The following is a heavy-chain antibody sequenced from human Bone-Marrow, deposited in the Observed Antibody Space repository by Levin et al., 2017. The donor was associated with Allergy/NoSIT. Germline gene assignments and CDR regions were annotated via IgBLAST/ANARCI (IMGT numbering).Heavy chain of an antibody. CDR2: MSNDGNFK. CDR1: EFIFSRYP. Sequence: GGSLRLSCAASEFIFSRYPMHWVRQAPGKGLEWVAVMSNDGNFKSYADSVKGRSTISRDNSEDTLYLQMNSLRPEDTGVYFCTRGAGSYPWAVFDHWGQGTLVTVSS. CDR3: TRGAGSYPWAVFDH. V-gene: IGHV3-30*04. D-gene: IGHD3-10*01. J-gene: IGHJ4*02.